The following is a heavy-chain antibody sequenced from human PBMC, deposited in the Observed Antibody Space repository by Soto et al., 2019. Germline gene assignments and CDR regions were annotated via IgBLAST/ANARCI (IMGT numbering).Heavy chain of an antibody. Sequence: GXSVKVSCKASGYSFTGYYMHWGRRAPGQGLEWMGWINPNSGGTNYAQKFQGRVTMTRDTSISTAYMELSRLRSDDTAVYYCARNVGGGTGWFDPWGQGTLVTVSS. D-gene: IGHD3-10*01. V-gene: IGHV1-2*02. CDR1: GYSFTGYY. CDR3: ARNVGGGTGWFDP. J-gene: IGHJ5*02. CDR2: INPNSGGT.